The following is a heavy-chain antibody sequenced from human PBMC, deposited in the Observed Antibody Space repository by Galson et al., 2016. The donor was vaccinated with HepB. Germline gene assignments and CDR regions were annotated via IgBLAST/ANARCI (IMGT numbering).Heavy chain of an antibody. CDR3: ARRDYSDYGMDV. CDR1: GFSFSQYT. CDR2: ISTSRRYI. Sequence: SLRLSCAASGFSFSQYTLNWGRQAPGKGLDWVSSISTSRRYISYEDSLKGRFTITRDNAKNSLYLRMTIRKAEDSAVYYCARRDYSDYGMDVWGQGTTVFVSS. J-gene: IGHJ6*02. V-gene: IGHV3-21*06.